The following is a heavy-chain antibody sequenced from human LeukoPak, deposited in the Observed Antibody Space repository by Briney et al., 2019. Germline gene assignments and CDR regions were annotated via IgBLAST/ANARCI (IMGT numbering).Heavy chain of an antibody. J-gene: IGHJ3*02. CDR3: ARDPTVTNFHDAFDI. CDR1: GFTFSSYW. Sequence: GGSLTLSCAASGFTFSSYWMSWVRQAPGKGLEWVATIKQDGGQKEYVESVKGRFTISRDNAKNSLYLQMNRLRAEDTAVYYCARDPTVTNFHDAFDIWGQGTMVTVSS. V-gene: IGHV3-7*05. D-gene: IGHD4-17*01. CDR2: IKQDGGQK.